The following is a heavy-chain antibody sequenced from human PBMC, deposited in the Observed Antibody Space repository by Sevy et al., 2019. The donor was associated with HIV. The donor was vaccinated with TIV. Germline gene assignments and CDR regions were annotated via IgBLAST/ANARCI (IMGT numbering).Heavy chain of an antibody. D-gene: IGHD4-17*01. J-gene: IGHJ6*02. Sequence: GGSLRLSCAASGFTFSDYYMSWIRQAPGKGLEWISYISGSDAAICYADSVKGRFSISRDNAKNSLYLQLTSLRPEDTAVYYCARDHVKDGDLGDYYYFAMDVWGQGTTVTVSS. CDR2: ISGSDAAI. CDR1: GFTFSDYY. CDR3: ARDHVKDGDLGDYYYFAMDV. V-gene: IGHV3-11*01.